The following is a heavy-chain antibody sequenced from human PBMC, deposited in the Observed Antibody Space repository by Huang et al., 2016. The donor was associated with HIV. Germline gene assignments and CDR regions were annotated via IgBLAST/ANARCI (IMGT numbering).Heavy chain of an antibody. CDR3: ARVTGGYSYGFDAFDI. V-gene: IGHV1-2*02. Sequence: QVQLVQSGAEVKKPGASVQVSCKASGYTFTGYYMHWVRQVPGQGLEWMGWITPSSGGTNYAKKFQGRVTMTRDTAISTAYMELSRLRSDDTAVYYCARVTGGYSYGFDAFDIWGQGTMVTVSS. CDR1: GYTFTGYY. CDR2: ITPSSGGT. D-gene: IGHD5-18*01. J-gene: IGHJ3*02.